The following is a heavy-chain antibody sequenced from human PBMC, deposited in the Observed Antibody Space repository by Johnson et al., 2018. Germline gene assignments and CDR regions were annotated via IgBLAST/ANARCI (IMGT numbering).Heavy chain of an antibody. CDR1: GFTFSTYL. D-gene: IGHD3-3*01. Sequence: VQLVESGGGLVQPGGTLRLSCAVSGFTFSTYLMHWVRQAPGKGLVWVSRINSDGSSTDYADSVRGRFTISRDNAKKTLYLQMKSLRAEDTAVYYCASDVGWFDGFDIWGQGTMVTVSS. J-gene: IGHJ3*02. V-gene: IGHV3-74*01. CDR3: ASDVGWFDGFDI. CDR2: INSDGSST.